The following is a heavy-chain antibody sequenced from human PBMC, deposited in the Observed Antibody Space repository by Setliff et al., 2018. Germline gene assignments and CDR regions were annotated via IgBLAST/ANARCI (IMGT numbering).Heavy chain of an antibody. CDR2: IYSSGST. CDR1: GGSISSGDYY. Sequence: SETLSLTCTVSGGSISSGDYYWSWIRQPPGKGLEWIGYIYSSGSTYYNPSLKSRVTISMDTSKNQFSLRVSSVTAADTAVYYCAREQWLDPPGYYYMDVWAKGTTVTVSS. D-gene: IGHD6-19*01. J-gene: IGHJ6*03. V-gene: IGHV4-30-4*08. CDR3: AREQWLDPPGYYYMDV.